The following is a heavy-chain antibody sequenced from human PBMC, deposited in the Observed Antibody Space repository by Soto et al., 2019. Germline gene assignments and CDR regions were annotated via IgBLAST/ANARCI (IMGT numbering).Heavy chain of an antibody. J-gene: IGHJ1*01. Sequence: QVQLVESGGGVVQPGRSLRLSCGASGFNFSNYGMHWVRQAPGKGLEWIAVISYDETTKYYADSVKGRFTISRDNSRNTLYLHMDRLRVDDTAVYYCANWADFSIGAYGDFHSWGQGTLVIVTS. D-gene: IGHD4-17*01. CDR1: GFNFSNYG. V-gene: IGHV3-30*18. CDR2: ISYDETTK. CDR3: ANWADFSIGAYGDFHS.